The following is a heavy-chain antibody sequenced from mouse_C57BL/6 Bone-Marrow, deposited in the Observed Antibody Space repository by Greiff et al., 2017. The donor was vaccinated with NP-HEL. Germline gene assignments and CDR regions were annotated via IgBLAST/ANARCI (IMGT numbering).Heavy chain of an antibody. J-gene: IGHJ3*01. D-gene: IGHD1-1*01. Sequence: EVKVEESGGGLVKPGGSLKLSCAASGFTFSDYGMHWVRQAPEKGLEWVAYISSGSSTIYYADTVKGRFTISRDNAKNTLFLQMTSLRSEDTAMYYCASPLTTVVAPVAYWGQGTLVTVSA. V-gene: IGHV5-17*01. CDR1: GFTFSDYG. CDR3: ASPLTTVVAPVAY. CDR2: ISSGSSTI.